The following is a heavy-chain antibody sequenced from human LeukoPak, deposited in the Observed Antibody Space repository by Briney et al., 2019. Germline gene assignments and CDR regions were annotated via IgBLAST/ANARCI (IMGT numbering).Heavy chain of an antibody. V-gene: IGHV1-69*05. CDR1: GGTFSSYA. CDR2: IIPIFGTA. J-gene: IGHJ6*03. D-gene: IGHD3-10*01. CDR3: ARDNYYGSRRTYYYYYMDV. Sequence: SVKASCKASGGTFSSYAISWVRQAPGQGLEWMGGIIPIFGTANYAQKFQGRVTITTDESTSTAYMELSSLRSEDTAAYYCARDNYYGSRRTYYYYYMDVWGKGTTVTVSS.